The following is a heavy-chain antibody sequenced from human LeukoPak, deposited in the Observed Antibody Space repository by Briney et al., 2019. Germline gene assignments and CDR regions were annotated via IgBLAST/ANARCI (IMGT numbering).Heavy chain of an antibody. J-gene: IGHJ4*02. V-gene: IGHV3-23*01. CDR2: ISNNGGYT. D-gene: IGHD3-22*01. Sequence: PGGSLRLSCAASGFTFSSSAMSWVRQAPGKGLEWVSAISNNGGYTYYADSVQGRFTISRDNSKNILYLQMNSLRADDTAVYYCARNKPNSDGSGYYDYWGQGTLVTVSS. CDR1: GFTFSSSA. CDR3: ARNKPNSDGSGYYDY.